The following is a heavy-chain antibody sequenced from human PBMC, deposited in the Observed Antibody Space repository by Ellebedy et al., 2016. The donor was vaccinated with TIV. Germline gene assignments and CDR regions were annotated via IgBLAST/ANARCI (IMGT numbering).Heavy chain of an antibody. CDR3: ARSDYGDYADY. J-gene: IGHJ4*02. Sequence: SETLSLTCTVSGGSISSYYWSWIRQPPGKGLDWIGYVYSDGHTRYNPSLKSRVSVSVDTSKSQFSLKLSSLTAADTAVYYCARSDYGDYADYWGQGTLVTVSS. CDR2: VYSDGHT. V-gene: IGHV4-59*12. D-gene: IGHD4-17*01. CDR1: GGSISSYY.